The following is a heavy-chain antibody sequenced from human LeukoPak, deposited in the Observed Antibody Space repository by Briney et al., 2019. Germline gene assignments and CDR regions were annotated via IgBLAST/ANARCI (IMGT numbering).Heavy chain of an antibody. CDR1: GYTFTGYY. J-gene: IGHJ4*02. CDR3: ARVVVVVAAYDY. Sequence: ASVKVSCKASGYTFTGYYMHWVRQAPGQGLEWMGWINPNSGGTNYAQKFQGRVTMTRDTSISTAYMELSRLRSDDTAVYYCARVVVVVAAYDYWGQGTPVTVSP. CDR2: INPNSGGT. D-gene: IGHD2-15*01. V-gene: IGHV1-2*02.